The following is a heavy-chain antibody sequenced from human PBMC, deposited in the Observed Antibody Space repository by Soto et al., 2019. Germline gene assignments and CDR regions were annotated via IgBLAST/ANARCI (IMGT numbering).Heavy chain of an antibody. CDR1: GFTFTDYA. V-gene: IGHV3-23*01. D-gene: IGHD6-13*01. Sequence: ELQMLESGGDLVQPGGSLRLSCATSGFTFTDYAMNWVRQAPGKGLEWVATISGSGRSTYYADSVKGRFTITRDNSKTNLFMQMHSLRADDTAVYYCARDPLLLQHREAYPSFMDVWGKGTPVTVSP. CDR2: ISGSGRST. J-gene: IGHJ6*04. CDR3: ARDPLLLQHREAYPSFMDV.